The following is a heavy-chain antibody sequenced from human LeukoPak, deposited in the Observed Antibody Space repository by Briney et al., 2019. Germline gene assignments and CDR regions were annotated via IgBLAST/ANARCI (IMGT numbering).Heavy chain of an antibody. J-gene: IGHJ6*03. V-gene: IGHV1-2*02. CDR2: IHPNSGGT. CDR1: GYTFTGYY. D-gene: IGHD6-6*01. CDR3: ARGGSSSPPGYYYYMDV. Sequence: ASVKVSCKASGYTFTGYYMHWVRQAPGKGLEWMGWIHPNSGGTNYAQKFQGRVTMTRDASISTAYMELSRLRSDDTAVYYCARGGSSSPPGYYYYMDVWGKGTTVTVSS.